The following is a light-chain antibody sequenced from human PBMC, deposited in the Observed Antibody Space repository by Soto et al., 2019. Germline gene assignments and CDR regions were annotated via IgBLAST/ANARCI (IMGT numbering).Light chain of an antibody. Sequence: QSALTQPPSASGSPGQSVTISCTGTSSDVGGYNYVSWYQQPPGKAPKLMIYDVTKRPSGVPDRFSGSKSGNTASLTVSGLQAEDEADYYCSSYAGYNNLMFGGGTKVTVL. CDR1: SSDVGGYNY. J-gene: IGLJ3*02. CDR3: SSYAGYNNLM. V-gene: IGLV2-8*01. CDR2: DVT.